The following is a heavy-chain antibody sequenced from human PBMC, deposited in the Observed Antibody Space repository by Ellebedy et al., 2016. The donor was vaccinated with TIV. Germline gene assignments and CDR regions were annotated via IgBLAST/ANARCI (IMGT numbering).Heavy chain of an antibody. D-gene: IGHD2-2*01. CDR3: ASGFCPTSNCYAASDF. V-gene: IGHV3-21*01. J-gene: IGHJ4*02. Sequence: GESLKISCAVSGFTFSDYSYNWVRQAPGKGLEWVSYISSSSAYIYYAHSVKGRFTIYRERAKNSLYLKINSLTADDTAVYYCASGFCPTSNCYAASDFWGQGTLVTVSS. CDR1: GFTFSDYS. CDR2: ISSSSAYI.